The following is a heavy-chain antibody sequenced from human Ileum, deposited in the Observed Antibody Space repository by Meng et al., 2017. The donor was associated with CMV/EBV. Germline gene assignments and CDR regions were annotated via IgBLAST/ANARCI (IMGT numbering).Heavy chain of an antibody. CDR3: AKATDFDY. V-gene: IGHV3-74*01. CDR2: INGDGSNT. CDR1: GFTFSNYW. Sequence: GESLKISCAASGFTFSNYWMHWVRQAPGKGLVWVSRINGDGSNTYYADSVKGRFTISRDNSKNTLYLQMNSLRAEDTAVYYCAKATDFDYWGQGTLVTVS. D-gene: IGHD4-11*01. J-gene: IGHJ4*02.